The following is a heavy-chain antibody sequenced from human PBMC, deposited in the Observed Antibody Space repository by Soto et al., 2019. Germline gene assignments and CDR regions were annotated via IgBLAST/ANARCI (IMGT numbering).Heavy chain of an antibody. Sequence: GASVKVSCKASGYTFTGYYMHGLRQAAGQGLEWMEWINPNRGGTNYAQKFQGWVTMTRDTAISTAYMELSRLKSDDTAVYSCARDITSIAARGAHDYWGQGTLVTVSS. CDR2: INPNRGGT. V-gene: IGHV1-2*04. CDR3: ARDITSIAARGAHDY. D-gene: IGHD6-6*01. J-gene: IGHJ4*02. CDR1: GYTFTGYY.